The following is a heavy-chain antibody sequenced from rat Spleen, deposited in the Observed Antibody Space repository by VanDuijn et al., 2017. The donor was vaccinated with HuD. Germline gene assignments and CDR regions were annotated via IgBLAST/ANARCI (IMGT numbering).Heavy chain of an antibody. D-gene: IGHD4-4*01. CDR3: ARLGNSGFGNWFAY. J-gene: IGHJ3*01. CDR1: GFILSDYY. CDR2: INYDGSST. Sequence: EVQLVESDGGLVQPGRSLKLSCAASGFILSDYYVAWVRQAPTKGLEWVATINYDGSSTYYRDSVKGRFTISRDNAKSTLYLQMNVLRSEDTATYYCARLGNSGFGNWFAYWGQGTLVTVSS. V-gene: IGHV5-29*01.